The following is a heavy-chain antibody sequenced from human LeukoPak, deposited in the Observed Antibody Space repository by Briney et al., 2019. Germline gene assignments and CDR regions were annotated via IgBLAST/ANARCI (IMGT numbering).Heavy chain of an antibody. J-gene: IGHJ5*02. Sequence: SSVTVSCKASGGTFSSYAISWVRQAPGQGREWMGGIIPIFGTANYAQKFQGRVTITADKSTSTAYMELSSLRSEDTAVYYCARDREGYCSSTSCYPSNWFDPWGQGTLVTVSS. D-gene: IGHD2-2*01. CDR2: IIPIFGTA. V-gene: IGHV1-69*06. CDR1: GGTFSSYA. CDR3: ARDREGYCSSTSCYPSNWFDP.